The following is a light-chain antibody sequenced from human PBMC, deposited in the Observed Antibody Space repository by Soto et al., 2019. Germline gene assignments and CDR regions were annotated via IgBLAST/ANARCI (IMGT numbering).Light chain of an antibody. CDR1: QDIRNY. V-gene: IGKV1-33*01. CDR2: DAS. CDR3: QQYDTLVT. Sequence: DIQMTQSPSSLSASVGDRVTITCQASQDIRNYLNWYQQKPGKAPKLLIYDASNLETGVSSGFSGSGSGTDFTFTISRLQPEDIATYYCQQYDTLVTFGQGTRLEI. J-gene: IGKJ5*01.